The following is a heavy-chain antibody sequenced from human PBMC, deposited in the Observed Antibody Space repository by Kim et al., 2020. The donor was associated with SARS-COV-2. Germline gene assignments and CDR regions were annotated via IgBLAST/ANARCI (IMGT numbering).Heavy chain of an antibody. V-gene: IGHV3-66*01. D-gene: IGHD6-13*01. CDR3: ARVRTAAGTRGAFDI. Sequence: DSEKSRFTTSGDNSKNTLYLQMSSLRAEDTAVYYCARVRTAAGTRGAFDIWGQGTMVTVSS. J-gene: IGHJ3*02.